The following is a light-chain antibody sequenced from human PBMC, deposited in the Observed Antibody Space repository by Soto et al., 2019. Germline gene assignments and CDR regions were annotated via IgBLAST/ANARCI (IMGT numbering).Light chain of an antibody. CDR1: SSNFGSNT. CDR3: AAWDDSLNGVL. V-gene: IGLV1-44*01. J-gene: IGLJ2*01. Sequence: QPVLTQPPSASGTPGQRSTTSCFGSSSNFGSNTVNWYQQLPGTAPKFLIYKNNQRPSGVPDRFSGSKSGTSASLAISGLQSEDEADYYCAAWDDSLNGVLFGGGTKLTVL. CDR2: KNN.